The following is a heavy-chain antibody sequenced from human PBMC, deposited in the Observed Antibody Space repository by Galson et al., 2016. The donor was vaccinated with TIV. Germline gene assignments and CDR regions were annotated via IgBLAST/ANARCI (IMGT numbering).Heavy chain of an antibody. CDR3: ARISGYYDRSGQYIPRSFDC. Sequence: PALVKPTQTLTLTCTFSGFSLNTDGMCVNWIRQPPGKALEWLTRIDWDDDKSYTSSLKTRLTISKDTSKNQVVLTMTNMDPVDTATYYCARISGYYDRSGQYIPRSFDCWGQGTPVTVSS. D-gene: IGHD3-22*01. J-gene: IGHJ4*02. V-gene: IGHV2-70*11. CDR2: IDWDDDK. CDR1: GFSLNTDGMC.